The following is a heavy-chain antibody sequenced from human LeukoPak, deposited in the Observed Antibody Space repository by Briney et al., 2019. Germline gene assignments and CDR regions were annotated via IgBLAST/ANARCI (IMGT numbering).Heavy chain of an antibody. D-gene: IGHD3-22*01. V-gene: IGHV3-48*01. CDR1: GFTFSSYS. CDR3: ANPRTTYYDSSGLPFDY. Sequence: PGGSLRLSCAASGFTFSSYSMNWVRQAPGKGLEWVSYISSSSSTIYYADSVKGRFTISRGNAKNSLYLQMNSLRAEDTAVYYCANPRTTYYDSSGLPFDYWGQGTLVTVSS. CDR2: ISSSSSTI. J-gene: IGHJ4*02.